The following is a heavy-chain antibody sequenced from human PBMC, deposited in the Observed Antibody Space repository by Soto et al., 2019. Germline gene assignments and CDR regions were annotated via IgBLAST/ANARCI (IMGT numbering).Heavy chain of an antibody. Sequence: SETLSLTCTVSGGSISSYYWSWIRQPPGKGLEWIGYIYYSGSTNYSPSLKSRVTISVDTSKNQFSLKLSSVTAADTAVYYCARSMGSFDPWGQGTLVTISS. V-gene: IGHV4-59*01. CDR1: GGSISSYY. CDR2: IYYSGST. D-gene: IGHD2-8*01. CDR3: ARSMGSFDP. J-gene: IGHJ5*02.